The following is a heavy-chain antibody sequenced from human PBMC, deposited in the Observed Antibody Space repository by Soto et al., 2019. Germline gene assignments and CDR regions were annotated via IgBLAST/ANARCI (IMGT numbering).Heavy chain of an antibody. CDR3: ASDAAAGLKF. CDR2: INSDASII. Sequence: EVQLVESGGGLVQPGGSLRLSCAVSGITFRSYWMHCIRQAPGKGLVWVSHINSDASIINYAASVKGRFTISRDNARNTLYLQMHSLRVDDTAIYYCASDAAAGLKFWGQGALVTVSS. J-gene: IGHJ4*02. V-gene: IGHV3-74*01. CDR1: GITFRSYW. D-gene: IGHD6-13*01.